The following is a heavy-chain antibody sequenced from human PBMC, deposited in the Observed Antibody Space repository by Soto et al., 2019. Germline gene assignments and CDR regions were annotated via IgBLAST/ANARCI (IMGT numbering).Heavy chain of an antibody. CDR2: INPNSGGT. Sequence: ASVKVSCKASGYTFTGYYMHWVRQAPRQGLEWMGWINPNSGGTNYAQKFQGRVTMTRDTSISTAYMELSRLRSDDTAVYYCARERRLSSSWDLDYWGQGTLVTVSS. J-gene: IGHJ4*02. CDR3: ARERRLSSSWDLDY. CDR1: GYTFTGYY. D-gene: IGHD6-13*01. V-gene: IGHV1-2*02.